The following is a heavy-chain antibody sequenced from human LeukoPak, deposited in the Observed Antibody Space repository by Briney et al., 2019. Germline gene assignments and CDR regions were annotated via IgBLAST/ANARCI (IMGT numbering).Heavy chain of an antibody. CDR2: INRNSGGT. CDR3: ARDLVGGGHDY. Sequence: ASVKVSCKASGYTFTGYYMHWVRQAPGQGLEWMGWINRNSGGTNYAQKFQGRVTMTRDTSISTAYMELSRLRSDDTAVYYCARDLVGGGHDYWGQGTLVTVSS. V-gene: IGHV1-2*02. D-gene: IGHD4-23*01. J-gene: IGHJ4*02. CDR1: GYTFTGYY.